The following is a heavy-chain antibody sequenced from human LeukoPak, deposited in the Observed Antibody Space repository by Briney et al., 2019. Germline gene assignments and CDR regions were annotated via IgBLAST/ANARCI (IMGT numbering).Heavy chain of an antibody. D-gene: IGHD3-3*01. V-gene: IGHV1-2*06. Sequence: ASVKVSCKASGYTFTGYYMHWLRQAPGQGLEWMGRINPNSGGTNYAQKFQGRATMTRDTSISTAYMELSRLSSDDTAVYYCARVPLREWLLAGDDHDYWGQGPLVTVSS. CDR3: ARVPLREWLLAGDDHDY. J-gene: IGHJ4*02. CDR1: GYTFTGYY. CDR2: INPNSGGT.